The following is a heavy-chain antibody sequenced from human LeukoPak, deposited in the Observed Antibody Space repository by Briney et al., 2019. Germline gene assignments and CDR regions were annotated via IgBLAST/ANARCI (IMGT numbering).Heavy chain of an antibody. D-gene: IGHD2-2*01. CDR2: IRSKTSGGTT. Sequence: PGGSLRLSCTASGFTFGDYSMSWSRQAPGKALEWVGFIRSKTSGGTTDCAASVKGRFTISRDDSKSIAYLQMNSLKTEDTAVYYCSRGAYQFEYWGQGTLVTVSS. CDR1: GFTFGDYS. J-gene: IGHJ4*02. V-gene: IGHV3-49*03. CDR3: SRGAYQFEY.